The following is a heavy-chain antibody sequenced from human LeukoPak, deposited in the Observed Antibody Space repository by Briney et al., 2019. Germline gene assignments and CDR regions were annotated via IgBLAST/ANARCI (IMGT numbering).Heavy chain of an antibody. J-gene: IGHJ4*02. D-gene: IGHD3-22*01. CDR2: ISYSGST. CDR3: AGWAYDSSGYRLDY. CDR1: GGSISSYY. V-gene: IGHV4-59*01. Sequence: PSETLSLTCTVSGGSISSYYWSWIRQPAGKALEWIGYISYSGSTNYHPSLKSRVTVSVDTSKNQFSLKLSSVTAADTAMYYCAGWAYDSSGYRLDYWGQGTLVTVSS.